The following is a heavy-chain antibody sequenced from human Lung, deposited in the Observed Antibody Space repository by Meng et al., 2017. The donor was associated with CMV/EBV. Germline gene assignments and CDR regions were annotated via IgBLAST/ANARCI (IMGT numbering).Heavy chain of an antibody. V-gene: IGHV4-38-2*02. CDR3: AREVGAPYFDL. CDR1: GSSITSAYY. J-gene: IGHJ3*01. CDR2: IFHRGNA. D-gene: IGHD1-26*01. Sequence: SETLSLTCNVSGSSITSAYYWAWIRQPPGKRLEWIGSIFHRGNAYYLPSLNSRLTISVDTSKNQFSLKLNSVTAADTAIYYCAREVGAPYFDLWGQGTMVTV.